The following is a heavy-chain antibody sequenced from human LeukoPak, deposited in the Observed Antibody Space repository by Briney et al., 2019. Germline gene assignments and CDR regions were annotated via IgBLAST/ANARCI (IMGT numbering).Heavy chain of an antibody. V-gene: IGHV1-18*01. Sequence: GASVKVSCKASGYTFTSYGISWVRQAPGQGLEWMGWISAYNGNTNYAQKLQGRVTMTTDTSTSTAYMELRSLRSDDTAVYYCARTLTYYYDSSAYCPPLGYWGQGTLVTVSS. CDR1: GYTFTSYG. CDR2: ISAYNGNT. CDR3: ARTLTYYYDSSAYCPPLGY. J-gene: IGHJ4*02. D-gene: IGHD3-22*01.